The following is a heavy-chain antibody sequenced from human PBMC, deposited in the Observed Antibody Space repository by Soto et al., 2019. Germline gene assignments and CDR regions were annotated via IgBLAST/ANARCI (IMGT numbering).Heavy chain of an antibody. CDR1: GFTFSDHY. D-gene: IGHD3-10*01. J-gene: IGHJ4*02. CDR3: ATGIRTWFGESAGVDY. CDR2: TRNKANSYTT. Sequence: GGSLRLSCAASGFTFSDHYMDWVRQAPGKGLEWVGRTRNKANSYTTEYAASVKGRFTISRDDSKNSLYLQMNSLKTEDTAVYYCATGIRTWFGESAGVDYWGQGTLVTVSS. V-gene: IGHV3-72*01.